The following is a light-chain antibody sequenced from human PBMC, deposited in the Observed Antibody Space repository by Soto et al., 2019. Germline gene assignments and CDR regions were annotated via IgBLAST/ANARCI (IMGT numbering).Light chain of an antibody. CDR1: QSVSSSY. V-gene: IGKV3-20*01. CDR3: QQYGSSPPWT. Sequence: IVWTQSPCTLSLSPGERATLSCRASQSVSSSYLAWYQKKPGQAPRLLLYGAASRATGIPDRFSGSGSGTDFTLTISRLETEDFAVYYCQQYGSSPPWTFGQGTKVDI. J-gene: IGKJ1*01. CDR2: GAA.